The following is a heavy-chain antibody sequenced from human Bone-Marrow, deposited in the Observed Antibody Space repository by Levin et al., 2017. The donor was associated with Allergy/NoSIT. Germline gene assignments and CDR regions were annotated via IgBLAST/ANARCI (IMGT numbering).Heavy chain of an antibody. Sequence: LSLTCAASGFRFRSYWMGWVRQAPGKGLEWVANINQDGGEKYFVDSLKGRLTISRDNGKNSVYLQMDSLRVEDTAVYYCARAYDGGFDPWGQGTLVTVSA. V-gene: IGHV3-7*01. J-gene: IGHJ5*02. CDR1: GFRFRSYW. CDR3: ARAYDGGFDP. D-gene: IGHD3-16*01. CDR2: INQDGGEK.